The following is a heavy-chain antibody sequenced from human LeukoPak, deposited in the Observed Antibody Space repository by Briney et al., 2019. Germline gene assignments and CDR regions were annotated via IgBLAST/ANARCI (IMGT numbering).Heavy chain of an antibody. D-gene: IGHD3-22*01. CDR1: GGSISSYY. J-gene: IGHJ4*02. CDR2: IYYSGST. Sequence: SETLSLTCTVSGGSISSYYWSWIRQPPGKGLEWIGYIYYSGSTNYNPSLKSRVTISVDTSKNQFSLKLSSVTAADTAVYYCATSVGSGYYPTTLDYWGQGTLVTVSS. V-gene: IGHV4-59*08. CDR3: ATSVGSGYYPTTLDY.